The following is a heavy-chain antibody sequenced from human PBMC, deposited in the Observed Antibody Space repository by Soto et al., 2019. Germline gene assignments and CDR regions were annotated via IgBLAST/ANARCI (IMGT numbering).Heavy chain of an antibody. CDR1: GGTFSSYT. V-gene: IGHV1-69*02. CDR3: ARQRGYSRSDDSYYGMDV. Sequence: QVQLVQSGAEVKKPGSSVKVSCKASGGTFSSYTISWVRQAPGQGLEWMGRIIPILGIANYAQKFQGRVTITADKSTSTAYMELSSLRSEDTAVYYCARQRGYSRSDDSYYGMDVWGQGTTVTVSS. J-gene: IGHJ6*02. CDR2: IIPILGIA. D-gene: IGHD5-18*01.